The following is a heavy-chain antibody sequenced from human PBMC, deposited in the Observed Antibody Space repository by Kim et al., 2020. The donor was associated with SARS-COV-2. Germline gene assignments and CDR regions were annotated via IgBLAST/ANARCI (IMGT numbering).Heavy chain of an antibody. CDR3: AKGNYGHALDF. Sequence: TNYADSVKGRFTMSRDNAKKTLYLQMNSLRGEDTALYYCAKGNYGHALDFWGQGTLVTVSS. J-gene: IGHJ3*01. CDR2: T. D-gene: IGHD3-10*01. V-gene: IGHV3-23*01.